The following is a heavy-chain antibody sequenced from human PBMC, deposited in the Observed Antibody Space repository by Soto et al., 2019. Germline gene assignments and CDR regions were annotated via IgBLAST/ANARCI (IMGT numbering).Heavy chain of an antibody. V-gene: IGHV1-2*04. CDR1: GHTFTGYY. CDR3: ARAPIGGYDILTAPYYYYGMDV. D-gene: IGHD3-9*01. CDR2: INPNSGGT. J-gene: IGHJ6*02. Sequence: ASVKVSCKASGHTFTGYYMHWVRQAPGQGLEWMGWINPNSGGTNYAQKFQGWVTMTRDTSISTAYMELSRLRSDDTAVYYCARAPIGGYDILTAPYYYYGMDVWGQGTTVTVSS.